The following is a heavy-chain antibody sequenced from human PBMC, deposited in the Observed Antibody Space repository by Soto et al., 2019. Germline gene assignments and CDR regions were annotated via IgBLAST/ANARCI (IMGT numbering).Heavy chain of an antibody. CDR1: GFSFSTHG. CDR2: ISYDGFIK. CDR3: EKDLKASGGHSGTLNYYYGMDV. D-gene: IGHD3-10*01. Sequence: QVQLVESGGGVVQPGRSLRLSCASSGFSFSTHGMQWVRQAPGKGLEWVAIISYDGFIKYSADDVKGRFTISRDNSKNTLFLQMDSLRAEDSAVYYCEKDLKASGGHSGTLNYYYGMDVWGQGTTVIVSS. V-gene: IGHV3-30*18. J-gene: IGHJ6*02.